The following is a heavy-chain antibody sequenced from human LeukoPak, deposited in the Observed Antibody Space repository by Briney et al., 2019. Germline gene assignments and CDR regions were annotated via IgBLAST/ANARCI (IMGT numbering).Heavy chain of an antibody. Sequence: GASVKVPCKASGYTFDSHGISWLRQAPGQGLEWMGWISVYSGDTNYAQKVQGRVTMTTDTSTSTAYMELRSLTSDDTAVYFCARDIVGDFDLDYWGQGTLVTVSS. CDR2: ISVYSGDT. V-gene: IGHV1-18*01. CDR1: GYTFDSHG. D-gene: IGHD2-21*02. J-gene: IGHJ4*02. CDR3: ARDIVGDFDLDY.